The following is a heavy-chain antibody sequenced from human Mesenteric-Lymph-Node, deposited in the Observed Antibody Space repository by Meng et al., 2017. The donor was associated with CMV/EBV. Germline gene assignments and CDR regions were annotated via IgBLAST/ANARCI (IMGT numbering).Heavy chain of an antibody. J-gene: IGHJ5*02. Sequence: INGGDYYGNWGRRNPRRRLEWIGNIYYSRNTYCNTYIKSRITTLIDTTKNQFYLKQTTLTAEDTAVYDGERDTSDRKGATGSSWFDPWGRGTLVTVSS. CDR3: ERDTSDRKGATGSSWFDP. V-gene: IGHV4-31*02. CDR1: INGGDYY. CDR2: IYYSRNT. D-gene: IGHD6-13*01.